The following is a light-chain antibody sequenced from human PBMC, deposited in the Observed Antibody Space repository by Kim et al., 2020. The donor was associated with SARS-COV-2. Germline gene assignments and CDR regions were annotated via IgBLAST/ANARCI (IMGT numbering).Light chain of an antibody. CDR1: QDIMSD. Sequence: VGNRVTFTCRASQDIMSDLGGDQQNPGRAPKRLIYGASSLQSGVPSRFSGSGSGTEFTLTISSVRPEDFAPYFCLQHSTYPITFGQGARLEIK. V-gene: IGKV1-17*01. J-gene: IGKJ5*01. CDR2: GAS. CDR3: LQHSTYPIT.